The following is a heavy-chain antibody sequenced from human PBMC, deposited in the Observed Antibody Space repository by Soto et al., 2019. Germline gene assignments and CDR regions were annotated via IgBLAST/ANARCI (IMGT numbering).Heavy chain of an antibody. D-gene: IGHD6-6*01. J-gene: IGHJ4*02. CDR3: ARDGYSSSSREDY. CDR1: GFTLSSYS. V-gene: IGHV3-21*01. Sequence: GSLRLSCAASGFTLSSYSMNWVRQAPGKGLEWVSSISSSSSYIYYADSVKGRFTISRDNAKNSLYLQMNSLRAEDTAVYYWARDGYSSSSREDYWGQGTLVTVSS. CDR2: ISSSSSYI.